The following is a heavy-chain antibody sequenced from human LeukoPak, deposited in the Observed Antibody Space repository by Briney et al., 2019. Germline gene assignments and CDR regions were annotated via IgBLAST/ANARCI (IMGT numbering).Heavy chain of an antibody. CDR2: INGDGGST. D-gene: IGHD2-2*01. CDR1: GFTFSTYA. CDR3: AKRPDCSTTNCFRFEY. Sequence: GGSLRLSCAASGFTFSTYAMSWVRQAPGQGLEWVSSINGDGGSTYYAESVKGRFTVSRDNSKDTLYLQMDSLRAEDTAVYYCAKRPDCSTTNCFRFEYWGQGTLVTVSS. V-gene: IGHV3-23*01. J-gene: IGHJ4*02.